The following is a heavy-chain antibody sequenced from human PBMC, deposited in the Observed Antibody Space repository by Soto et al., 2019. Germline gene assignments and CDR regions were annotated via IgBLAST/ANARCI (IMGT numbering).Heavy chain of an antibody. CDR1: GGTFSSYA. V-gene: IGHV1-69*13. J-gene: IGHJ6*02. D-gene: IGHD6-19*01. CDR3: ARDAAGTPYQYSSYAMDV. CDR2: IIPIFGTA. Sequence: SVKVSCKASGGTFSSYAISWVRQAPGQGLEWMGGIIPIFGTANYAQKFQGRVTITADESTSTAYMELSSLRSEDTAVYYCARDAAGTPYQYSSYAMDVWGPGPTGTVSS.